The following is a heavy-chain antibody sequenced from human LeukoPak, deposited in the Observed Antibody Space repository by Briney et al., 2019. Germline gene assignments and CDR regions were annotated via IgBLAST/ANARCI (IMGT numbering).Heavy chain of an antibody. CDR1: GGSVTSGSYY. J-gene: IGHJ5*02. CDR2: IYATVGT. V-gene: IGHV4-61*02. Sequence: PSQTLSLTCAVSGGSVTSGSYYWPWIRQPAGKGLEWIGRIYATVGTNYHPSPSSRVTMSLDTPKNQLALNPKSVASAAPARFFCARGAEDTGGGVWFDPGGQEPLVSVPS. D-gene: IGHD3-16*01. CDR3: ARGAEDTGGGVWFDP.